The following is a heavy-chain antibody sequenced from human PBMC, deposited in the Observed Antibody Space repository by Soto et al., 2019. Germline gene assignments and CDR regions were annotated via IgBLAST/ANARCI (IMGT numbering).Heavy chain of an antibody. V-gene: IGHV3-7*01. CDR1: GFTFSSYW. CDR3: ARDLDYGDYGTGILGY. CDR2: IKQDGREK. D-gene: IGHD4-17*01. Sequence: GGSLRLSCAASGFTFSSYWMSWVRQAPGKGLEWVANIKQDGREKYYVDSVKGRFTISRDNAKNSLYLQMNSLRAEDTAVYYCARDLDYGDYGTGILGYWGQGTLVTVSS. J-gene: IGHJ4*02.